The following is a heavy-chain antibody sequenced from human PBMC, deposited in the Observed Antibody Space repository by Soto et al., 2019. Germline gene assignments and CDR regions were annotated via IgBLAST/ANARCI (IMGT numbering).Heavy chain of an antibody. Sequence: PSETLSLTCAVYGGSLSGYYWSWIRQPPGKGLEWIGEINHSGSTNYNPSLKSRVTISVDTSKNQFSLKLSSVTAADTAVYYCARLAHSKGGSGSYHNLYYYYDGMDVWGQGTTVTVS. CDR1: GGSLSGYY. CDR3: ARLAHSKGGSGSYHNLYYYYDGMDV. D-gene: IGHD3-10*01. CDR2: INHSGST. J-gene: IGHJ6*02. V-gene: IGHV4-34*01.